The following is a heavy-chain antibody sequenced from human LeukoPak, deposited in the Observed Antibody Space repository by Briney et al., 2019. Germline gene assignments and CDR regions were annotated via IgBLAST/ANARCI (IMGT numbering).Heavy chain of an antibody. CDR3: AKGLTVVPAAPPDY. V-gene: IGHV1-69*13. CDR2: IIPIFGTA. Sequence: SVKVSFKASGGTFISYAISWVRQAPGQGLEWMGGIIPIFGTANYAQKFQGRVTITADESTSTAYMELSSLRSEDTAVYYCAKGLTVVPAAPPDYWGQGTLVTVSS. D-gene: IGHD2-2*01. J-gene: IGHJ4*02. CDR1: GGTFISYA.